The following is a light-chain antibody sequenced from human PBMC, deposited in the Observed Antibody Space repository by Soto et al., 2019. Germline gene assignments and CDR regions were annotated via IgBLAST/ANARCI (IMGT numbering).Light chain of an antibody. V-gene: IGKV3-15*01. CDR2: AAS. J-gene: IGKJ5*01. CDR3: QQYNNWPSMT. CDR1: ESVSNN. Sequence: DIVMTQSPATLSVSPGERATLSCRASESVSNNLAWYQQKPGQAPRLLFYAASTRATGVPARFSGCGSGTDFTLSISTLQSEDFAVYYCQQYNNWPSMTFGQGTRLEIK.